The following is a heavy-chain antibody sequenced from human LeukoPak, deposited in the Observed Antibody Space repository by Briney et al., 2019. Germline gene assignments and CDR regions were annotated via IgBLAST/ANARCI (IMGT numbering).Heavy chain of an antibody. CDR1: GFTFSSYW. D-gene: IGHD1-26*01. CDR2: IKQDGSEK. CDR3: ATSGGSYRS. Sequence: GGSLRLSCAASGFTFSSYWMSWVRQAPGKGLEWVANIKQDGSEKYYVDSVKGRFTISRENSKNTLYLQMNSLRAEDTAVYYCATSGGSYRSWGQGTLVTVSS. J-gene: IGHJ5*02. V-gene: IGHV3-7*03.